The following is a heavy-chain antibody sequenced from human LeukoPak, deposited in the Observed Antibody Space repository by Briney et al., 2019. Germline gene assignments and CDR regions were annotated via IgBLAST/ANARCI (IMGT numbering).Heavy chain of an antibody. J-gene: IGHJ4*02. CDR3: ARGFFDY. CDR1: GFTLSSYW. V-gene: IGHV3-74*01. CDR2: TNSDGSST. Sequence: GGSLRLSCAASGFTLSSYWMYWVRQAPGKGLMWVSRTNSDGSSTNYADSVKGRFTISRDNARNTLYLQMNSLRAEDTAVYYCARGFFDYWGQGTLVTVSS.